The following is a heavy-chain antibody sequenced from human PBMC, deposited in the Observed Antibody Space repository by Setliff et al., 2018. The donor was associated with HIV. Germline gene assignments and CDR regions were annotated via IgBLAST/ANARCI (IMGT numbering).Heavy chain of an antibody. CDR2: IRQDGNEK. Sequence: GESLTISCAASGLMFSTYWMSWVRQAPGKGLEWVANIRQDGNEKYYVDSVKGRFTISRDNAKNSLYLHMNSLRDEDTAVYFCARDGGICSSTSCEAIGAFDIWGQGTMVTVSS. CDR3: ARDGGICSSTSCEAIGAFDI. J-gene: IGHJ3*02. D-gene: IGHD2-2*01. V-gene: IGHV3-7*01. CDR1: GLMFSTYW.